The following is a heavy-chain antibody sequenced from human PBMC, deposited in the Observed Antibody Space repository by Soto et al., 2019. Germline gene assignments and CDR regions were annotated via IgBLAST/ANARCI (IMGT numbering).Heavy chain of an antibody. D-gene: IGHD3-22*01. CDR2: ISAYNDNT. J-gene: IGHJ4*02. CDR1: GYTFTSYG. Sequence: QVQLVQSGAEVKKPGASVKVSCKASGYTFTSYGFSWVRQAPGQGLEWMGWISAYNDNTNYGQKFQGRVTMTTDTSTSTAYMELRSLRSDDTAVYYCARDQRYYYDSSGFYCWDHWGQGTLVTVSS. CDR3: ARDQRYYYDSSGFYCWDH. V-gene: IGHV1-18*01.